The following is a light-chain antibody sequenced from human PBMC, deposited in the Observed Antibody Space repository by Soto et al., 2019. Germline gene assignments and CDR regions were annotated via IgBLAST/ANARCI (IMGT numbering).Light chain of an antibody. J-gene: IGKJ3*01. Sequence: EIVMTQSPATLSVSPGERATLSCRASQSVSSNLAWYQQKPGQAPRLLIYGSSSRATGIPARFSGSRSGTEFTLTISSLQSEDFAVYYCQQYNNWPLTFGRGIKVDIK. CDR1: QSVSSN. CDR3: QQYNNWPLT. CDR2: GSS. V-gene: IGKV3-15*01.